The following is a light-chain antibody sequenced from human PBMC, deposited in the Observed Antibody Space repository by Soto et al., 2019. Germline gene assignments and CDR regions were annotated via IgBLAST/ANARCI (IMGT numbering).Light chain of an antibody. CDR3: QQYNSQYT. V-gene: IGKV1-5*01. J-gene: IGKJ2*01. CDR1: QSISSW. Sequence: DIQMTQSPSTLSASVGDRVTITCRASQSISSWLAWYQQKPGKAPKLLIYDASSLESGVPPRFSGSGSGTEFTLTISSLQPDDFATYYCQQYNSQYTFGQGTKLEIK. CDR2: DAS.